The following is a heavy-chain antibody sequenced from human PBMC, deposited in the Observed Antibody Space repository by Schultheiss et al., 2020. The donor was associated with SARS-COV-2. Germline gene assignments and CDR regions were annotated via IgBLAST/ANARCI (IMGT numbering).Heavy chain of an antibody. Sequence: GGSLRLSCAASGFTFSSYGMHWVRQAPGKGLEWVAVIWYDGSNKYYADSVKGRFTISRDNAKNSLYLQMNSLRAEDTAVYYCAREGIAVGGGYFDYWGRGTLVTVSS. J-gene: IGHJ4*03. CDR1: GFTFSSYG. V-gene: IGHV3-33*08. D-gene: IGHD6-19*01. CDR3: AREGIAVGGGYFDY. CDR2: IWYDGSNK.